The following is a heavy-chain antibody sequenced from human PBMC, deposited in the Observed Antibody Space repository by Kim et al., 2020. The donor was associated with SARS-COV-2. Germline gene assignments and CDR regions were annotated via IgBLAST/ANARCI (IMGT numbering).Heavy chain of an antibody. CDR3: AKEAYSGSYLPGY. V-gene: IGHV3-23*01. J-gene: IGHJ4*02. D-gene: IGHD1-26*01. Sequence: AGSVKGRLTISRDNSKNTLYLQMNSLRAEDTAVYYCAKEAYSGSYLPGYWGQGTLVTVSS.